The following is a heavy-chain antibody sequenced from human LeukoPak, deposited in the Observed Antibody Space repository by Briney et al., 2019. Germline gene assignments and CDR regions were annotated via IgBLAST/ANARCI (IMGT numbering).Heavy chain of an antibody. CDR1: GFNFDAYA. V-gene: IGHV3-43*02. Sequence: GGSLRLSCAASGFNFDAYAMHWVRQAPGKGLQWISLISADGGSTYYADSVKGRFTISRDNSKNTLYLQMNSLRAEDTAVYYCARAPIAAAATDYWGQGTLVTVSS. D-gene: IGHD6-13*01. CDR3: ARAPIAAAATDY. CDR2: ISADGGST. J-gene: IGHJ4*02.